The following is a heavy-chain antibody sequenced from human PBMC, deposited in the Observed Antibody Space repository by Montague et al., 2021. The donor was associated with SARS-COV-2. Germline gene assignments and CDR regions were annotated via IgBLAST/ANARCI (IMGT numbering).Heavy chain of an antibody. CDR2: VYHSGSN. CDR1: GFSISSGFY. J-gene: IGHJ4*02. D-gene: IGHD5-12*01. Sequence: SETLSLTCAVSGFSISSGFYWAWIRHSPGKGPEWIGTVYHSGSNHYHPXXRCRVTVSIDTSKNQFSLTVPSVTAADTAGYFCARRGYPGSDYFDYWGQGTLVTVSS. CDR3: ARRGYPGSDYFDY. V-gene: IGHV4-38-2*01.